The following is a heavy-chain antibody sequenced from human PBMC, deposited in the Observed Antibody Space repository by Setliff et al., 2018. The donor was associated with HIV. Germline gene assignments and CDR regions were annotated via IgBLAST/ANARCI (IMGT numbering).Heavy chain of an antibody. CDR2: IYYSGST. CDR3: ARSSSSGYSYLGFDI. J-gene: IGHJ3*02. D-gene: IGHD3-22*01. Sequence: SETLSLTCTVSGGSISSYYWSWIRQPPGKGLEWIGYIYYSGSTNYNPSLKSRVTISVDTSKNQFSLKLSSVTAADTAVYYCARSSSSGYSYLGFDIWGQGTMVTVS. CDR1: GGSISSYY. V-gene: IGHV4-59*01.